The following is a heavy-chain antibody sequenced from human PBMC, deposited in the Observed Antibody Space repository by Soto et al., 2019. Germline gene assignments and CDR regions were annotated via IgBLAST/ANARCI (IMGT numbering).Heavy chain of an antibody. CDR1: GFSLSSIGMG. CDR2: IYWDDDK. V-gene: IGHV2-5*02. J-gene: IGHJ4*02. D-gene: IGHD5-12*01. CDR3: ARLTRGVYDSGRLWEKFDC. Sequence: QITVKESGLTLVKPTETLTLTCTFSGFSLSSIGMGVGWIRQPPGKALEWLALIYWDDDKRYSPSLSSRLTITKDPSKNEVDRTMTNMDPVDTATYYCARLTRGVYDSGRLWEKFDCWGQGTLVTVSS.